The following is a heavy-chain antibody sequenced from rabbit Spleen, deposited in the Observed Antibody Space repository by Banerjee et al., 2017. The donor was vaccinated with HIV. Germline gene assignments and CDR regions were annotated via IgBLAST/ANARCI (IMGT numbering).Heavy chain of an antibody. V-gene: IGHV1S40*01. J-gene: IGHJ4*01. D-gene: IGHD1-1*01. CDR2: ISSGSSGDT. CDR3: ARERSGVGGGNYAL. CDR1: GFSFSAGYY. Sequence: QSLEESGGDLVKPGASLTLTCTASGFSFSAGYYMCWVRQAPGKGLEWIACISSGSSGDTYSASWAKGRFTISKTSSTTVTLQMTSLTAADTATYFCARERSGVGGGNYALWGPGTLVTVS.